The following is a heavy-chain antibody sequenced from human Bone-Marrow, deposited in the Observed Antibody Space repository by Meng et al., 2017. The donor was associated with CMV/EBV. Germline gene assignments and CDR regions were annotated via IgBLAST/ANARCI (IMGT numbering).Heavy chain of an antibody. CDR2: IHSSGVTT. CDR1: GFTFSDFY. Sequence: GGSLRLSCAASGFTFSDFYMSWIRQAPGKGLEWVSYIHSSGVTTYYADSVQGRFTISRDNAKNSLYLQMNSLRAEDTAVYYCTRVYNWDAFDIWGQGTRVTGSS. V-gene: IGHV3-11*01. D-gene: IGHD1-20*01. CDR3: TRVYNWDAFDI. J-gene: IGHJ3*02.